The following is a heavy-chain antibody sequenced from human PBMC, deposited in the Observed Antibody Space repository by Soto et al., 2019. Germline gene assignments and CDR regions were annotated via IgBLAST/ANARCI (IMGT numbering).Heavy chain of an antibody. V-gene: IGHV3-74*01. D-gene: IGHD3-22*01. CDR3: ARGGYYDSSGYFRSLGYDY. CDR2: INSDGSTT. CDR1: GFTFSDYY. Sequence: GGSLRLSCAASGFTFSDYYMSWIRQAPGKGLVWVSRINSDGSTTNYADSVKGRFTISRDNAKNTLHLQMNSLRAEDTAVYYCARGGYYDSSGYFRSLGYDYWGQGTLVTVSS. J-gene: IGHJ4*02.